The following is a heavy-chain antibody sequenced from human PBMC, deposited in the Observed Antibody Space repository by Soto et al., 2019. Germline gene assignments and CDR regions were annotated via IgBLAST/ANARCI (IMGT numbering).Heavy chain of an antibody. CDR3: ARHNYYGSGSFTNGGFDY. V-gene: IGHV5-51*01. J-gene: IGHJ4*02. CDR1: GYTFTSYW. D-gene: IGHD3-10*01. CDR2: IYPGDSDT. Sequence: GESLKISCKGSGYTFTSYWIAWVRQMPGKGLEWMGIIYPGDSDTRYSQSLEGQVTISADKSISTVYLEWSSLKASDTAMYYCARHNYYGSGSFTNGGFDYWGQGTLVTVSS.